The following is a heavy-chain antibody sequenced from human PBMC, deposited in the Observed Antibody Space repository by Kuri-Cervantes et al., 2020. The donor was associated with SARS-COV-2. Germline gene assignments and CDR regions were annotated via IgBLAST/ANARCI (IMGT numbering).Heavy chain of an antibody. V-gene: IGHV3-20*04. CDR1: GFTFDDYG. CDR3: ARGASREKAPVRAFDI. Sequence: GESLKISCAASGFTFDDYGMSWVRQAPGKGLEWVSRINWNGGSTDYADSVKGRFTISRDNAKNSLYLQMNSLRAEDTAVYYCARGASREKAPVRAFDIWGQGTMVTVSS. CDR2: INWNGGST. J-gene: IGHJ3*02. D-gene: IGHD1-26*01.